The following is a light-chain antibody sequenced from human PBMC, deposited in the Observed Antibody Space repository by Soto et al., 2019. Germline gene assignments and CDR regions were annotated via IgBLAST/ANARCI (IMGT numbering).Light chain of an antibody. J-gene: IGKJ2*01. V-gene: IGKV1-39*01. CDR1: QYISNY. CDR2: PAS. CDR3: QQSYSTPPT. Sequence: DIKMTQSPSSLSASVGDRVTITCRASQYISNYLNWYQQKSGTAPKLLIHPASTLQSGVPSRFSGRGSGPDFTLTISSVQPDDFAIYFCQQSYSTPPTFGQGTTLEIK.